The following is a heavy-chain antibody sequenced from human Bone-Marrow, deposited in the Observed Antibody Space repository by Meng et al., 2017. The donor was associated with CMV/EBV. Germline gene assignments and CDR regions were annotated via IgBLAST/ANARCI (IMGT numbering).Heavy chain of an antibody. CDR2: IRDDGTNQ. D-gene: IGHD3-10*01. CDR1: GFTFSDYG. Sequence: GESLKISCTTSGFTFSDYGMDWVRQAPGKGLEWVAFIRDDGTNQHYADSVKGRLTISRDNSRNTLYLQMNKLRTEDTAVYYCVKDLSSGYNSLLEFWGQGTLVTVSS. J-gene: IGHJ4*01. V-gene: IGHV3-30*02. CDR3: VKDLSSGYNSLLEF.